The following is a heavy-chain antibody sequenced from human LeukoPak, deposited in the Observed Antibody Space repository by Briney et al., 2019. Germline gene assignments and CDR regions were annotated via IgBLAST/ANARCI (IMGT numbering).Heavy chain of an antibody. J-gene: IGHJ4*02. CDR2: IYHGGST. CDR1: GGSISSSNW. Sequence: PSETLSLTCAVSGGSISSSNWWSWVRQPPGKGLEWIGEIYHGGSTNYNPSLKSRVTISVDKSKNQFSLKLSSVTAADTAVYYCARGPPYIVVVTAIGFFDYWGQGTLVTVSS. V-gene: IGHV4-4*02. CDR3: ARGPPYIVVVTAIGFFDY. D-gene: IGHD2-21*02.